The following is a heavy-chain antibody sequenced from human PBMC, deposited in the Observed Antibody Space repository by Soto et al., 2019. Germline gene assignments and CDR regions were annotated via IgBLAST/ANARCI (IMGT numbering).Heavy chain of an antibody. CDR2: IYYSGST. V-gene: IGHV4-39*01. Sequence: PWETLSLTCTVSGGSISSSSYYWGWIRQPPGKGLEWIGSIYYSGSTYYNPSLKSRVTISVDTSKNQFSLKLSSVTAADTAVYYCARPSGSYLYYFDYWGQGTLVTVSS. J-gene: IGHJ4*02. CDR1: GGSISSSSYY. D-gene: IGHD1-26*01. CDR3: ARPSGSYLYYFDY.